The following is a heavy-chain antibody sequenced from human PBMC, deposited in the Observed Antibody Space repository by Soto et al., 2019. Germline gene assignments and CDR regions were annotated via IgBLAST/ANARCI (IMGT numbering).Heavy chain of an antibody. D-gene: IGHD3-10*01. V-gene: IGHV3-30*03. CDR1: GFTFSSYG. CDR3: ALTMVRGVSGYFDY. J-gene: IGHJ4*02. CDR2: ISYDGSNK. Sequence: QVQLVESGGGVVQPGRSLRLSCAASGFTFSSYGMHWVRQAPGEGLEWVAVISYDGSNKYYADSVKGRFTISRDNSKNTLYLQMNSLRAEDTAVYYCALTMVRGVSGYFDYWGQGTLVTVSS.